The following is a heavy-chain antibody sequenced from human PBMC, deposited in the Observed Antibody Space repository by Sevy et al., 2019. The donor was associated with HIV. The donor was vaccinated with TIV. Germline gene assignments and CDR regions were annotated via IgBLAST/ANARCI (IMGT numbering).Heavy chain of an antibody. Sequence: GGSLRLSCAASGFTFSTYSMNWVRQAPGKGLEWVSYITTSSGTIYYADSVKGRFTISRENAKNSLYLQMNSLRDEDTAVYYCARTDCTSGLCYKAFDYWGQGTLVTVSS. CDR3: ARTDCTSGLCYKAFDY. CDR2: ITTSSGTI. D-gene: IGHD2-8*01. CDR1: GFTFSTYS. V-gene: IGHV3-48*02. J-gene: IGHJ4*02.